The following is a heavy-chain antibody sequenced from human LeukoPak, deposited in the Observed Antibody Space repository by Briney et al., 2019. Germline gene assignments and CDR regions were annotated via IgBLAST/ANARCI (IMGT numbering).Heavy chain of an antibody. CDR1: GFTFSSYG. D-gene: IGHD3-22*01. V-gene: IGHV3-30*18. Sequence: PGGSLRLSCAASGFTFSSYGMHWVRQAPGKGLEWVAVISYDGSNESYAGSVKGRFTLCRGNFKNPLYLQMNRLRAEDTAVYYCAKDGLYYYDSSGYYLGYFDYWGQGTLVTVSS. CDR3: AKDGLYYYDSSGYYLGYFDY. CDR2: ISYDGSNE. J-gene: IGHJ4*02.